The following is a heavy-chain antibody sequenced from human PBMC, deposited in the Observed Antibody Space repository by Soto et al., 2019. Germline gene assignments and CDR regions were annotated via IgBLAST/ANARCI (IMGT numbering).Heavy chain of an antibody. D-gene: IGHD6-13*01. J-gene: IGHJ6*02. CDR2: ISWDSGTI. CDR1: GFTFDDYA. CDR3: AKDMRGGSSSSRYYYGVDV. V-gene: IGHV3-9*01. Sequence: EVQLVESGGGLVQPGRSLRLSCAASGFTFDDYAMHWVRQAPGKGPEWVSGISWDSGTIVYVDSVKGRFTISRDNAKNSLYLQMNSLRAEDTALYYCAKDMRGGSSSSRYYYGVDVWGQGTTVTVSS.